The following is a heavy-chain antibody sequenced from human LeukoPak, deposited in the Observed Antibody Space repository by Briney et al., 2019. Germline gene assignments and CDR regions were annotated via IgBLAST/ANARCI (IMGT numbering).Heavy chain of an antibody. D-gene: IGHD6-13*01. CDR1: GYTFTGYY. J-gene: IGHJ4*02. CDR2: INPNSGGT. V-gene: IGHV1-2*06. CDR3: ARDRSSSSWYSVFDY. Sequence: ASVKVSCKASGYTFTGYYMHWVRQAPGQGPEWMGRINPNSGGTNYAQKFQGRVTMTRDTSISTAYMELSRLRSDDTAVYYCARDRSSSSWYSVFDYWGQGTLVTVSS.